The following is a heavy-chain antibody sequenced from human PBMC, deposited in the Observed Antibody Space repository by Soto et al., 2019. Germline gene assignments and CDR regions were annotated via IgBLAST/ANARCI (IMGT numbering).Heavy chain of an antibody. J-gene: IGHJ4*02. CDR3: ARDGGYGAGSYLDY. D-gene: IGHD3-10*01. CDR1: NYMFGSYG. CDR2: ISAFNGNT. V-gene: IGHV1-18*04. Sequence: QVQLVQSGAEVKRPGASVKVSCKASNYMFGSYGITWVRQAPGQGPEWMGWISAFNGNTKYPQNLQGRVTMTTDTSTATAYMVLRALRSDDSAMYFCARDGGYGAGSYLDYWGQGTLVTVSS.